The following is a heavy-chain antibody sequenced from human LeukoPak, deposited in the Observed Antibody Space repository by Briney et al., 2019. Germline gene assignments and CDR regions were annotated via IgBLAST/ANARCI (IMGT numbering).Heavy chain of an antibody. CDR2: ISYDGSNK. J-gene: IGHJ4*02. V-gene: IGHV3-30*04. Sequence: TGGSLRLSCAASGFTFSSYAMHWVRQAPGKGLEWVAVISYDGSNKYYADSVKGRFTISRDSSKNTLYLQMNSLRAEDTAVYYCARDMGYCRSTSCYALDYWGQGTLVTDSS. CDR1: GFTFSSYA. D-gene: IGHD2-2*01. CDR3: ARDMGYCRSTSCYALDY.